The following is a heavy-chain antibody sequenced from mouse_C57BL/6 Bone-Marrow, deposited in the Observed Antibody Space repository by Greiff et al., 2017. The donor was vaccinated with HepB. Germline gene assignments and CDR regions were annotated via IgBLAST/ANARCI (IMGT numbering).Heavy chain of an antibody. CDR1: GYTFTDYY. J-gene: IGHJ4*01. D-gene: IGHD1-1*01. CDR3: ARGYGSPNYYAMDY. V-gene: IGHV1-76*01. Sequence: QVQLQQSGAELVRPGASVKLSCKASGYTFTDYYINWVKQRPGQGLEWIARIYPGSGNTYYNEKFKGKATLTAEKSSSTAYMQLSSLTSEDSAVYFCARGYGSPNYYAMDYWGQGTSVTVSS. CDR2: IYPGSGNT.